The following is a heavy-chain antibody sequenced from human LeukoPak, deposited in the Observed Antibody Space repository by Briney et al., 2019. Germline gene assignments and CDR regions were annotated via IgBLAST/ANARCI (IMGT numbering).Heavy chain of an antibody. Sequence: ASVKVSCKASGYTFTSCGTRWGRQAPGQGLEGLGWISAYNANTHYAQKLQGRVTMTTDTSTSTAYMELSSLTSDDTAVYFCARGTNGGNPIDYWGQGTLATVSS. J-gene: IGHJ4*02. CDR3: ARGTNGGNPIDY. CDR1: GYTFTSCG. V-gene: IGHV1-18*01. CDR2: ISAYNANT. D-gene: IGHD4-23*01.